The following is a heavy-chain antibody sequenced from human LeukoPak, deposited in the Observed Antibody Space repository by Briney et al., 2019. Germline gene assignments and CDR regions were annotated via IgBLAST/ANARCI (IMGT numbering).Heavy chain of an antibody. V-gene: IGHV4-61*02. J-gene: IGHJ6*03. CDR2: IYTSGST. Sequence: SETLSLTCTVSGGSISTSNYYWSWIRQPAGKGLEWIGRIYTSGSTNYNPSLKSRVTMSVDTSKNQFSLKLSSVTAADTAVYYCARGINSGWSLQYYYYYMDVWGKGTTVTVSS. CDR1: GGSISTSNYY. D-gene: IGHD6-19*01. CDR3: ARGINSGWSLQYYYYYMDV.